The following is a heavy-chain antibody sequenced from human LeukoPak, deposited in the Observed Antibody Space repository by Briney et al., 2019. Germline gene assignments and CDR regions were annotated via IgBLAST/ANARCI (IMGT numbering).Heavy chain of an antibody. Sequence: GGSLRLSCAASGFTFSSYAMHWVRQAPGKGLEWVAVISYDGTSEYYSDSVRGRFTISRDNSKNTLYLQMNSLRAEDTAVYYCAKDLTLYYDILTGYPPFDYWGQGTLVTVSS. CDR3: AKDLTLYYDILTGYPPFDY. D-gene: IGHD3-9*01. CDR2: ISYDGTSE. J-gene: IGHJ4*02. CDR1: GFTFSSYA. V-gene: IGHV3-30-3*01.